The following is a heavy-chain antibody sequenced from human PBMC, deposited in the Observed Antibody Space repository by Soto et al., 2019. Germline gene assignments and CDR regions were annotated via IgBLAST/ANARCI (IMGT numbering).Heavy chain of an antibody. CDR1: GGYFIRYG. J-gene: IGHJ5*02. D-gene: IGHD3-22*01. V-gene: IGHV4-39*01. Sequence: PLVTLSLSWGVYGGYFIRYGVGWVRQHPGKGLEWIGSIYYSGTTYYNPSLESRVTISADPSKNQFSLKLSSVTAADTAIYYCARLKGAFLITTYNWFDPWGQGTLVTVSS. CDR2: IYYSGTT. CDR3: ARLKGAFLITTYNWFDP.